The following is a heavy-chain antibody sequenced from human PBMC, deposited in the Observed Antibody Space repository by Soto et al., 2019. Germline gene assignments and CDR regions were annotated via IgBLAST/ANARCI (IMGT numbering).Heavy chain of an antibody. V-gene: IGHV3-48*03. CDR2: ISSSGKTI. CDR3: AREDYDYCRDV. Sequence: EVQLVESGGGLVQPGVSLRRSCAASGFTFSSYEMNWVRQAPGKVLEWVSYISSSGKTIYYADSVKGRFTISRENANNSLSLPKNSMRAEDTAVDYCAREDYDYCRDVLGQGTTFTV. J-gene: IGHJ6*02. CDR1: GFTFSSYE.